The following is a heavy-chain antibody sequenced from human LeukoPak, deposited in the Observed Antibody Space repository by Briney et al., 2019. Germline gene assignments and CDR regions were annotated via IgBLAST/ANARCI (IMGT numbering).Heavy chain of an antibody. CDR2: INHSGST. D-gene: IGHD3-9*01. J-gene: IGHJ6*03. CDR1: GGSFSGYY. V-gene: IGHV4-34*01. Sequence: SETLSLTCAVYGGSFSGYYWSWIRQPPGKGLEWIGEINHSGSTNYNPSLKSRVTISVDTSENQFSLKLSSVTAADTAVYYCAVRAGYPYYYYYMDVWGKGTTVTVSS. CDR3: AVRAGYPYYYYYMDV.